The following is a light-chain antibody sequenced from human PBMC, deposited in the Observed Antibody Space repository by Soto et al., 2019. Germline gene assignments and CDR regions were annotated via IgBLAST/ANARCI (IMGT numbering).Light chain of an antibody. J-gene: IGLJ3*02. V-gene: IGLV1-40*01. CDR3: SSFTRSNTWV. CDR1: SSNIGAGYD. Sequence: QSVLTQPPSVSGAPGQRVTISCTGSSSNIGAGYDVHWYQQLPGTAPKLLIYGNSNRPSGVPDRFSGSKSGNTASLTISGLQAEDEADYYCSSFTRSNTWVFGGGTKLTVL. CDR2: GNS.